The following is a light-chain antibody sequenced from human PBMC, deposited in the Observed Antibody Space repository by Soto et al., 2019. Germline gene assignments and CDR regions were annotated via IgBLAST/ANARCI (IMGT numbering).Light chain of an antibody. V-gene: IGKV3-15*01. CDR1: QSVSSN. J-gene: IGKJ5*01. CDR3: QQRSNWPIT. Sequence: EIVMTQSPATLSVSPGERATLSCRASQSVSSNLAWYQQKPGQAPRLLIYGASTRATAIPARFSGSGSGTDFTLTISRLEPEDFAVYYCQQRSNWPITFGQGTRLEI. CDR2: GAS.